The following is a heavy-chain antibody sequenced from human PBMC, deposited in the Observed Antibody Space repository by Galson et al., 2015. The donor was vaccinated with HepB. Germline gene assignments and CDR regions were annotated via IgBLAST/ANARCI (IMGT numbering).Heavy chain of an antibody. J-gene: IGHJ3*02. V-gene: IGHV2-5*02. D-gene: IGHD6-19*01. CDR2: IYWDDDK. CDR3: AHKLPNSSGWYDAFDI. CDR1: GFSLSTSGVG. Sequence: PALVKPTQILTLTCTFSGFSLSTSGVGVGWIRQPSGKALEWLALIYWDDDKRYSPSLKSRLTITKDTSKNQVVLTMTNMDPVDTATYYCAHKLPNSSGWYDAFDIWGQGTMVTVSS.